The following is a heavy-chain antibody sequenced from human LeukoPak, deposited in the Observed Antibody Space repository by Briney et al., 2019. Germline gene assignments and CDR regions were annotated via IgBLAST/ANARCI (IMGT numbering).Heavy chain of an antibody. Sequence: GGSLRLSCAASGFTVSSNYMSWVRQAPGKGLEWVSVIYSGGSTYYADSVKGRFTISRDNSKNTLYLQMNSLRAEDTAVYYCARDQDGGSYPWAHYYYGMDVWGQGTTVAVSS. CDR3: ARDQDGGSYPWAHYYYGMDV. CDR1: GFTVSSNY. V-gene: IGHV3-53*01. J-gene: IGHJ6*02. D-gene: IGHD1-26*01. CDR2: IYSGGST.